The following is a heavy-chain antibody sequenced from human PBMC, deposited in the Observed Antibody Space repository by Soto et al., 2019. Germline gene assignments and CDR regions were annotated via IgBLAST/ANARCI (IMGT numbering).Heavy chain of an antibody. D-gene: IGHD4-17*01. J-gene: IGHJ4*02. CDR3: ARDLSRYGDYEVGFDY. CDR2: IYYSGST. CDR1: GGSISSYY. V-gene: IGHV4-59*01. Sequence: SETLSLTCTVSGGSISSYYWSWIRQPPGKGLEWIGYIYYSGSTNYNPSLKSRVTISVDTSKNQFSLKLSSVTAADTAVYYCARDLSRYGDYEVGFDYWGQGTLVTVSS.